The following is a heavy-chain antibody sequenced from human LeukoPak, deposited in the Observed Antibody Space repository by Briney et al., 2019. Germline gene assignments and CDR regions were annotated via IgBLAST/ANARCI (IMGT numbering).Heavy chain of an antibody. CDR1: GGSISSGTYC. CDR2: IYHSGST. J-gene: IGHJ6*03. D-gene: IGHD1-14*01. V-gene: IGHV4-39*07. Sequence: PSETLSLTCTVSGGSISSGTYCWAWIRQPPGKGLEWIGTIYHSGSTYYNPSLKSRVTISVDTSKNQFSLNLTSLTAADTAVYYCARDRKYYYHMDVWGKGTTVTVSS. CDR3: ARDRKYYYHMDV.